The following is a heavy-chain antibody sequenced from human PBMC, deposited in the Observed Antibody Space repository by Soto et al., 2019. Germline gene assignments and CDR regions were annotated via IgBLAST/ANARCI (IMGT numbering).Heavy chain of an antibody. CDR2: INPNSGGT. Sequence: RASVKVSCKASGYTFTGYYMHWVRQAPGQGLEWMGWINPNSGGTNYAQKFQGWVTMTRDTSISTAYMELSRLRSDDTAVYYCARVGQLPRKGAFDIWGQGTMVTVSS. CDR3: ARVGQLPRKGAFDI. V-gene: IGHV1-2*04. CDR1: GYTFTGYY. D-gene: IGHD2-2*01. J-gene: IGHJ3*02.